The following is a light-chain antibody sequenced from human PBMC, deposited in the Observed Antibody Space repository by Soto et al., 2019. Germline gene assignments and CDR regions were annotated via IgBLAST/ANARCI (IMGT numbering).Light chain of an antibody. CDR2: DVS. J-gene: IGLJ2*01. Sequence: QSALTQPRSVSGSLGQSVTISCTGTSSDVGGYNYVSWYQQHPGKAPKLIIYDVSKRPSGVPDRFSGSKSGNTASLTISGLQAEDEADYHCCSYAGSYTFVFGGGTKLTVL. CDR1: SSDVGGYNY. CDR3: CSYAGSYTFV. V-gene: IGLV2-11*01.